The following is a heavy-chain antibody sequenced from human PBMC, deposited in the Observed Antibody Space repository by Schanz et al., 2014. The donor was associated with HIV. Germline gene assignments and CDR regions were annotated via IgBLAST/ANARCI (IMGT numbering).Heavy chain of an antibody. D-gene: IGHD6-19*01. Sequence: QVQLVESGGGVVQPGRSLRLSCAASGFTFSNFAMHWVRQAPGKGLEWAAVIWYDGSYKYYADSVKGRFTISRDNPKNTLYLKMNSLRAEDTAIYYCARSPDWAGTDAFDIWGQGTMVTVSS. V-gene: IGHV3-33*01. CDR1: GFTFSNFA. CDR3: ARSPDWAGTDAFDI. CDR2: IWYDGSYK. J-gene: IGHJ3*02.